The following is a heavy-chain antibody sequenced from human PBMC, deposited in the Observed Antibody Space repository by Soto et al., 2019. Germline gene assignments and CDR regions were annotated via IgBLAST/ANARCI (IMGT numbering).Heavy chain of an antibody. CDR1: GGSISSYY. CDR3: ARVAMTGGYFDY. Sequence: ETLSLTCTVSGGSISSYYWSWIRQPPGKGLEWIGYIYYSGSTNYNPSLKSRVTISVDTSKNQFSLKLSSVTAADTAVYYCARVAMTGGYFDYWGQGTLVTVSS. V-gene: IGHV4-59*01. J-gene: IGHJ4*02. CDR2: IYYSGST. D-gene: IGHD2-2*01.